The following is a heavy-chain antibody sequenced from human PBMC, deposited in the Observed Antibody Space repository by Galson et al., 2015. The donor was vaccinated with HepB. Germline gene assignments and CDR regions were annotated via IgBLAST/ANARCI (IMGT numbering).Heavy chain of an antibody. CDR3: ARDAGYYDSSGYYRMHAFDI. V-gene: IGHV3-48*03. D-gene: IGHD3-22*01. J-gene: IGHJ3*02. CDR2: ISSSGSTI. CDR1: GFTFSSYE. Sequence: SLRLSCAASGFTFSSYEMNWVRQAPGKGLEWVSYISSSGSTIYYADSVKGRFTISRDNAKNSLYLQMNSLRAEDTAVYYCARDAGYYDSSGYYRMHAFDIWGQGTMVTVSS.